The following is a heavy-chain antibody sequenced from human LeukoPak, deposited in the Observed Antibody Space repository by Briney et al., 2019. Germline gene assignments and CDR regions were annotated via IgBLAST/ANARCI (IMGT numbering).Heavy chain of an antibody. CDR3: ARHYSVGVYYFDY. Sequence: PSETLSLTCAVYGGSFSGYYWSWIRQPPGKGLEWIGEINHSGSTNYNPSLKSRVTISVDTSKNQFSLKLSSVTAADTAVYYCARHYSVGVYYFDYWGQGTLVTVSS. V-gene: IGHV4-34*01. CDR1: GGSFSGYY. J-gene: IGHJ4*02. CDR2: INHSGST. D-gene: IGHD1-26*01.